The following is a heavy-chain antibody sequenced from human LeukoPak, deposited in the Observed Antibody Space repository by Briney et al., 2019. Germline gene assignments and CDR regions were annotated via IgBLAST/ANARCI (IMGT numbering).Heavy chain of an antibody. J-gene: IGHJ4*02. Sequence: PGGPLRHSCAASGFHFSSYAMSWVRQAPGKGLEWVPAISGSGGSTYYEDSVKGRFTISRDNSKNPLYLQMNSLRAEDTAVYYCAGRGSGSYFDYWGQGTLVTVSS. D-gene: IGHD3-10*01. CDR3: AGRGSGSYFDY. V-gene: IGHV3-23*01. CDR2: ISGSGGST. CDR1: GFHFSSYA.